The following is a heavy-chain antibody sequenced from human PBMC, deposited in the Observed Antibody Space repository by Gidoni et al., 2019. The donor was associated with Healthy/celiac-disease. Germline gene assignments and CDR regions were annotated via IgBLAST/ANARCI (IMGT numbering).Heavy chain of an antibody. J-gene: IGHJ4*02. D-gene: IGHD2-15*01. CDR3: ATGGYCSGGSFSISSYFDY. V-gene: IGHV3-33*01. Sequence: VQLVEAGGGVVQPGRPLRPSCAESGFTVSSTRMHWVRQAPGKWLVWLAVIWYDGSNKYYAASVKGRFTISRDNSKNTLYLQMNSLRAEDTAVYYCATGGYCSGGSFSISSYFDYWGQGTLVTVSS. CDR2: IWYDGSNK. CDR1: GFTVSSTR.